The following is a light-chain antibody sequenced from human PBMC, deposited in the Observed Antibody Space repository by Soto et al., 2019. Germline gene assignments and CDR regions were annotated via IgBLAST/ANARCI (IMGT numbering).Light chain of an antibody. J-gene: IGLJ1*01. V-gene: IGLV2-14*01. CDR3: RSYXSSSPYV. CDR1: SSDVGGYNY. CDR2: DVS. Sequence: QSARTQPASVSGSPGQSITISCTGTSSDVGGYNYVSWYQQHPGKAPKLMIYDVSNRPSGVSNRFSGSKSGNTASLTISGLQAEDEADYYCRSYXSSSPYVFGTGTKVTVL.